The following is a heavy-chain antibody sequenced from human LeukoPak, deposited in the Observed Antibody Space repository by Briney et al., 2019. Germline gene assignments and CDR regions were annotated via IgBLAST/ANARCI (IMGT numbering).Heavy chain of an antibody. CDR2: IRHDGSIK. J-gene: IGHJ4*02. V-gene: IGHV3-30*02. CDR3: AKDSLADIDY. D-gene: IGHD3-16*01. CDR1: GFIFSTYG. Sequence: GGSLRLSCAASGFIFSTYGMYWVRQAPGKGLEWVAFIRHDGSIKNYADSVKGRSTISGDNSKNTLYLQMNSLRAEDTAVYYCAKDSLADIDYWGQGTLVTVSS.